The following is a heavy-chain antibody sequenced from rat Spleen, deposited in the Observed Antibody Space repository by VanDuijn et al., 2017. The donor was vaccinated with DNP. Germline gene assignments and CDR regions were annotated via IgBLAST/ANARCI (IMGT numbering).Heavy chain of an antibody. D-gene: IGHD1-11*01. CDR1: GFTFSNFD. CDR2: ISPSGGNT. CDR3: ARPNYGGYEGWFAY. J-gene: IGHJ3*01. Sequence: EVQLVESGGGLVQPGRSLQLSCAASGFTFSNFDMGWVRQAATKGLEWVASISPSGGNTYYRDSVKGRFTVSRDNTKSSLYLQMDSLRSEDTATYYCARPNYGGYEGWFAYWGQGTLVTVSS. V-gene: IGHV5-25*01.